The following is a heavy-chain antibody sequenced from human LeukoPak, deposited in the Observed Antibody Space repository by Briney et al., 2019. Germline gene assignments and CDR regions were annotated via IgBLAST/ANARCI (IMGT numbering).Heavy chain of an antibody. J-gene: IGHJ6*03. V-gene: IGHV1-8*03. CDR2: MNPNSGNT. D-gene: IGHD3-10*01. Sequence: ASVKVSCKASGCTFTSYDINWVRQATGQGLEWMGWMNPNSGNTGYAQKFQGRVTITRNTSISTAYMELSSLRSEDTAVYHCARVLLWFGELLPYYMDVWGKGTTATVSS. CDR1: GCTFTSYD. CDR3: ARVLLWFGELLPYYMDV.